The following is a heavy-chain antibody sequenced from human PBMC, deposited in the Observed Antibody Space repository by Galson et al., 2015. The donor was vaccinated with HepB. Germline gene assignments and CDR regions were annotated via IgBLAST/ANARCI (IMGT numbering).Heavy chain of an antibody. CDR2: ISSSSSYI. CDR1: GFTFSSYS. CDR3: AREEEGISSGYYGMDV. D-gene: IGHD6-6*01. J-gene: IGHJ6*02. V-gene: IGHV3-21*01. Sequence: SLRLSCAASGFTFSSYSMNWVRQAPGKGLEWVSSISSSSSYIYYAGSVKGRFTISRDNAKNSLYLQMNSLRAEDTAVYYCAREEEGISSGYYGMDVWGQGTTVTVSS.